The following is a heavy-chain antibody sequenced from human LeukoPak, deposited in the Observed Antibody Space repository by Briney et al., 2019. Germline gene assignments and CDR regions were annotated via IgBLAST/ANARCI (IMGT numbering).Heavy chain of an antibody. CDR2: IYPGDSGT. V-gene: IGHV5-51*01. D-gene: IGHD5-18*01. Sequence: RAGASLQISCEGSGSIFTKYWNGWGRQLPGKGLEWGGIIYPGDSGTRYSPSFQGQVTISAYKSISTAYLQWSSLKASDTAMYYCARRGYSYGHGDYWGQGTLVTVSS. CDR1: GSIFTKYW. J-gene: IGHJ4*02. CDR3: ARRGYSYGHGDY.